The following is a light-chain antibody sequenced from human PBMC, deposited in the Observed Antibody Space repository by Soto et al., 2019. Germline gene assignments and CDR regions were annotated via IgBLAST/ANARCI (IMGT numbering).Light chain of an antibody. CDR1: QDITNY. Sequence: DIPMTQSPSSLSASVGDRVTITCQASQDITNYLNWYQQKPGKPPKLLINDAYNLETGVPSRFSGSGSGTHFSFTINSLQPEDFATYYCQQYDDLPITFGLGTRLDIK. CDR3: QQYDDLPIT. V-gene: IGKV1-33*01. CDR2: DAY. J-gene: IGKJ5*01.